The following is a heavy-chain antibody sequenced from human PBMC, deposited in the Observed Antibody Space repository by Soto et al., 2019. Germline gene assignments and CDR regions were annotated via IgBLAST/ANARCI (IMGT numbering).Heavy chain of an antibody. Sequence: QVQLRESGPGLVKPSQTLSLTCTVSGGSISSGDYYWSWIRQPPGKGLEWIGYIYYSGSTYYNPSLKRRVTISVDTSKNQFSLKLSSVTAADTAVYYCARGNFVCSSTSCFYWYFDLWGRGTLVTVSS. CDR2: IYYSGST. V-gene: IGHV4-30-4*01. D-gene: IGHD2-2*01. J-gene: IGHJ2*01. CDR1: GGSISSGDYY. CDR3: ARGNFVCSSTSCFYWYFDL.